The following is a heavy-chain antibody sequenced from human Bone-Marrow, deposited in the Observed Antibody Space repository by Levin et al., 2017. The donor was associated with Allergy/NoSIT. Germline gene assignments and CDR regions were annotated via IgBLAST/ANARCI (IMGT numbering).Heavy chain of an antibody. CDR1: GGSIGNYY. J-gene: IGHJ5*02. V-gene: IGHV4-59*01. CDR3: ARAGNNWDRIWFDP. D-gene: IGHD1-1*01. CDR2: VYFTGST. Sequence: PSETLSLTCTVSGGSIGNYYWAWIRQSPGKGLQYIGYVYFTGSTNYNPSLKSRLTISLDTSKNQFSLELTSVTAADTAVYFCARAGNNWDRIWFDPWGQGTLVTVSS.